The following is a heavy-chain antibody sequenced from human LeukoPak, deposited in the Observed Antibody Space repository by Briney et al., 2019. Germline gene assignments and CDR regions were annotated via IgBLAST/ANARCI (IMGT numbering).Heavy chain of an antibody. CDR2: INWNGGST. CDR1: GFTFDDYG. J-gene: IGHJ4*02. D-gene: IGHD3-22*01. V-gene: IGHV3-20*04. Sequence: GGSLRLSCAASGFTFDDYGMSWVRQAPGKGLEWVSGINWNGGSTGYADSVKGRFTISRDNAKNSLYLQMNSLRAEDTAVYYCARDPDDSSGRPLDYWGQGTLVTVSS. CDR3: ARDPDDSSGRPLDY.